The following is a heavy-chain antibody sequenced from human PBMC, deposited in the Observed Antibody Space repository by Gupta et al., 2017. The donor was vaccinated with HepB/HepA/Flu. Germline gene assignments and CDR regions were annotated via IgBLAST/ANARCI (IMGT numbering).Heavy chain of an antibody. CDR3: AREHGYYDSSGYLTREWYFDL. V-gene: IGHV1-2*04. CDR2: INPNSGGT. Sequence: QVQLVQSGAEVKKPGASVKVSCKASGYTFTGYYMHWVRQAPGQGLEWMGWINPNSGGTNYAQKFQGWVTMTRDTSISTAYMELSRLRSDDTAVYYCAREHGYYDSSGYLTREWYFDLWGRGTLVTVSS. D-gene: IGHD3-22*01. CDR1: GYTFTGYY. J-gene: IGHJ2*01.